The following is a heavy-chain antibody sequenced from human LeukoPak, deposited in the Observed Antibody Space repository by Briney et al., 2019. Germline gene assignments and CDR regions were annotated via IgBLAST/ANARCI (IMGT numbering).Heavy chain of an antibody. Sequence: PGGSLRLSCAASGFTFTSHSMNWVRQAPGKGLEWVSSIGSSSRSIYYADSVKGRFTISRDNAKNSLYLQMNSLRAEDTAVYYCARDLYEVTEPLVDYWGQGTLVTVSS. CDR2: IGSSSRSI. D-gene: IGHD2-21*02. V-gene: IGHV3-21*01. J-gene: IGHJ4*02. CDR1: GFTFTSHS. CDR3: ARDLYEVTEPLVDY.